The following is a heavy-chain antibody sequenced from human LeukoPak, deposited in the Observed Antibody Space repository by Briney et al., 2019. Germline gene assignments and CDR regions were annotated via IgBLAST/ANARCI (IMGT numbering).Heavy chain of an antibody. D-gene: IGHD2-21*02. J-gene: IGHJ5*02. CDR1: GYTFTSYG. CDR2: ISAYNGNT. V-gene: IGHV1-18*01. CDR3: ARDYGGDSTSVWFDP. Sequence: GASVKVSCKASGYTFTSYGISWVRQAPGQGLEWMGWISAYNGNTNYAQKLQGRVTMTTGTSTSTAYMELRSLRSDDTAVYYCARDYGGDSTSVWFDPWGQGTLVTVSS.